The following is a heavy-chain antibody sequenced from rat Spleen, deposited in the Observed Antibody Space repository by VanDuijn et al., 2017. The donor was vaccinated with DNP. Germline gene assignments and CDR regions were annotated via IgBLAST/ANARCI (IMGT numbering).Heavy chain of an antibody. Sequence: EVQLVESGGGFVQPGRSLKLSCAASGFTFSSFWMFWVRQAPGKGLEWIASISTDGGSTYYPDSVKGRFTISRDNVQNTLYLQMSKLGSEDTAIYYCVREKFGVDYWGQGVMVTVSS. D-gene: IGHD4-3*01. V-gene: IGHV5-58*01. CDR1: GFTFSSFW. J-gene: IGHJ2*01. CDR3: VREKFGVDY. CDR2: ISTDGGST.